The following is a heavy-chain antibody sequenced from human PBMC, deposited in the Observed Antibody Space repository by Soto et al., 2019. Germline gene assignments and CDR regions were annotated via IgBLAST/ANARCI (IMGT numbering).Heavy chain of an antibody. D-gene: IGHD4-17*01. J-gene: IGHJ2*01. CDR2: IYYSGST. CDR3: AAHLKTTVTAYWYFDL. V-gene: IGHV4-59*12. CDR1: GGSISSYY. Sequence: SETLSLTCTVSGGSISSYYWSWIRQPPGKGLEWIGYIYYSGSTNYNPSLKSRVTISVDTSKNQFSLKLSSVTAADTAVYYCAAHLKTTVTAYWYFDLWGRGTLVTVSS.